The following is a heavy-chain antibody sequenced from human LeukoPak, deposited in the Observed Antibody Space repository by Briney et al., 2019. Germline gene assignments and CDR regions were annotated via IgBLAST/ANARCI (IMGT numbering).Heavy chain of an antibody. V-gene: IGHV1-18*01. Sequence: ASVKVSCKASGYTFTKYGITWVRQAPGQGLEWMGWISSYNGNTNYAQKLQGRVTMTTDTSTSTAYMELRSLISDDAAVYYCARGDDYGDYWGLYWGQGTLVTVSS. CDR3: ARGDDYGDYWGLY. CDR1: GYTFTKYG. J-gene: IGHJ4*02. CDR2: ISSYNGNT. D-gene: IGHD4-17*01.